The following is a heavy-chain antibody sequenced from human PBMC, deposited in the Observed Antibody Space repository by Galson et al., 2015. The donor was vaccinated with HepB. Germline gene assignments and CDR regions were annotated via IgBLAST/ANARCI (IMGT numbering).Heavy chain of an antibody. Sequence: SLRLSCAASGFTFSSYAMSWVRQAPGKGLEWVSAISGSGGSTYYADSVKGRFTISRDNSKNTLYLQMNNLRAEDTAVYYCANIRLVTSKFDYWGQGTLVTVSS. CDR3: ANIRLVTSKFDY. D-gene: IGHD6-19*01. J-gene: IGHJ4*02. CDR2: ISGSGGST. CDR1: GFTFSSYA. V-gene: IGHV3-23*01.